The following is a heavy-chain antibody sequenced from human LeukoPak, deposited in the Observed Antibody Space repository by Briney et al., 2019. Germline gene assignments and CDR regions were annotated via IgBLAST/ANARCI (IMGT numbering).Heavy chain of an antibody. CDR1: GGSFSGYY. CDR3: ARVLEGSSGQHWYFDL. Sequence: SETLSLTCAVSGGSFSGYYWCWIRQPPGKGLEWIGEINHSGSTNYNPSLKSRVTISVDTSKNQFSLRLSSVTAADTAVYYCARVLEGSSGQHWYFDLWGRGTLVTVSS. CDR2: INHSGST. V-gene: IGHV4-34*01. D-gene: IGHD6-19*01. J-gene: IGHJ2*01.